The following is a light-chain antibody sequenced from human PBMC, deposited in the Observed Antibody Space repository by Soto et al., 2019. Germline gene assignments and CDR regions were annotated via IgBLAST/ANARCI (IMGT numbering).Light chain of an antibody. CDR2: DVT. CDR1: SSDVGGYNF. Sequence: QSALTQPASVSGSPGQSITISCTGTSSDVGGYNFVSWYQQHPGKAHKLMIYDVTHRPSGVSNRFSGSKSGNTASLTISGLQAEDEADYYCSSYTSSSTDVFGSGTKLTVL. J-gene: IGLJ1*01. CDR3: SSYTSSSTDV. V-gene: IGLV2-14*01.